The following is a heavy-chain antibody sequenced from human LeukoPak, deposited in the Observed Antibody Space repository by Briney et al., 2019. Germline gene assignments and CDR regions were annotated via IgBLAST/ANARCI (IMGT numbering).Heavy chain of an antibody. V-gene: IGHV3-23*01. CDR3: AKATAAGTDTGYDY. CDR1: GFTFSHIG. CDR2: ISGSGGST. Sequence: GGTLRLSCEASGFTFSHIGMAWVRQAPGKGLECVSAISGSGGSTYYADSVKGRFTISRDNSKNTLYLQMNSLRAEDTAVYYCAKATAAGTDTGYDYWGQGTLVTVSS. J-gene: IGHJ4*02. D-gene: IGHD6-13*01.